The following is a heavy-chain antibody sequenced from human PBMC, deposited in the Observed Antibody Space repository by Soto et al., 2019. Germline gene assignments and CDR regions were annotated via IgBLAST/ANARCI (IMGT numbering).Heavy chain of an antibody. CDR2: IYPSGST. J-gene: IGHJ4*02. V-gene: IGHV4-4*07. CDR1: GGSISSYY. Sequence: SETLSLTCSVSGGSISSYYWSWIRQPAGKRLEWIGRIYPSGSTNYNPSLKSRVTMSIGTSKNQFSLKLTSVTAADTAVYFCAGDNPNRVSAPLDYSGKGTLRNASS. CDR3: AGDNPNRVSAPLDY. D-gene: IGHD2-8*01.